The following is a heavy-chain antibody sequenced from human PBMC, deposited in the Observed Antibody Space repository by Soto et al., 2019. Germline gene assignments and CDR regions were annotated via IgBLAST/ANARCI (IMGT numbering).Heavy chain of an antibody. CDR2: IIPIFGTA. J-gene: IGHJ6*02. Sequence: GASVKVSCKASGGTFSSYAISWVRQAPGQGLEWMGGIIPIFGTANYAQKFQGRVTITADESTSTAYMELSSLRSEDTAVYYCARDAPIAAAGTAYYYGMDVRGQGTTVTVSS. D-gene: IGHD6-13*01. CDR1: GGTFSSYA. V-gene: IGHV1-69*13. CDR3: ARDAPIAAAGTAYYYGMDV.